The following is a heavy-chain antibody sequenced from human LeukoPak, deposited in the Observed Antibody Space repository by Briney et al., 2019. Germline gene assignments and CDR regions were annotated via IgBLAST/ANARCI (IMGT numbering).Heavy chain of an antibody. CDR2: IYYSGST. CDR1: GGSISSHY. J-gene: IGHJ4*02. Sequence: SETLSLTCTVSGGSISSHYWSWIRQPPGKGLEWIGYIYYSGSTNYNPSLKSRVTISVDTSKNQFSLKLSSVTAADTAVYYCARVFTRYYYGSSGYPRRPYYFDYWGQGTLVTVSS. CDR3: ARVFTRYYYGSSGYPRRPYYFDY. D-gene: IGHD3-22*01. V-gene: IGHV4-59*11.